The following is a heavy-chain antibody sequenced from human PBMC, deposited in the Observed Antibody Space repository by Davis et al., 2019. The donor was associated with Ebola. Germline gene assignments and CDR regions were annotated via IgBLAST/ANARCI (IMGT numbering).Heavy chain of an antibody. V-gene: IGHV3-9*01. Sequence: GGSLRLSCAASGFTFDDYAMHWVRQAPGKGLEWVSGISWNSGSIGYADSVKGRFTISRDNAKNSLYLQMNSLRAEDTALYYCAKSIAAAGYYFDYWGQGTLVTVSS. CDR1: GFTFDDYA. CDR2: ISWNSGSI. CDR3: AKSIAAAGYYFDY. D-gene: IGHD6-13*01. J-gene: IGHJ4*02.